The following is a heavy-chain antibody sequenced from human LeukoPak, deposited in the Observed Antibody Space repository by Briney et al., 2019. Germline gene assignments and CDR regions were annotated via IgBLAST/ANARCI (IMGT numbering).Heavy chain of an antibody. CDR3: AREYQLHQYYYYYMDV. D-gene: IGHD2-2*01. J-gene: IGHJ6*03. CDR2: IRYDGSNK. CDR1: GFTFSSYG. Sequence: PGGSLRLSCAASGFTFSSYGMHWVRQAPGKGLEWVAFIRYDGSNKYYADSVKGRFTISRDNSKNTLYLQMNSLRAEDTAVYYCAREYQLHQYYYYYMDVWGKGTTVTISS. V-gene: IGHV3-30*02.